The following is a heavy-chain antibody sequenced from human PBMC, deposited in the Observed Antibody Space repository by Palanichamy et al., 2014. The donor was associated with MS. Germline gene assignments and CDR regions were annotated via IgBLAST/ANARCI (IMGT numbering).Heavy chain of an antibody. Sequence: QIQLVQSGTEVKKPGASVKVSCQASGYTFTSYGISWVRQAPGQGLEWMGWISPYNGNTNYAQKFQGRVTMTTDTSTSTAYMELRSLRSDDTALYYCARDSDRIAGNRFVDCWGQGTLLTVSS. CDR3: ARDSDRIAGNRFVDC. V-gene: IGHV1-18*04. CDR1: GYTFTSYG. D-gene: IGHD1-26*01. CDR2: ISPYNGNT. J-gene: IGHJ4*02.